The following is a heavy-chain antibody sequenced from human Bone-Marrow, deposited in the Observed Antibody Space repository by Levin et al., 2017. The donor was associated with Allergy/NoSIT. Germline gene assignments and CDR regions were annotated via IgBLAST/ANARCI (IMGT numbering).Heavy chain of an antibody. CDR2: LNPKTGDT. CDR1: GYTFINYD. J-gene: IGHJ4*02. CDR3: VRVPLVAPIEQYYVDS. Sequence: ASVKVSCKASGYTFINYDINWVRQATGQGLEWMGWLNPKTGDTRYAQQFQGRVTMTRNTSLSTAYLELNSLRSDDTALYYCVRVPLVAPIEQYYVDSWGQGALVTVSP. D-gene: IGHD5-12*01. V-gene: IGHV1-8*01.